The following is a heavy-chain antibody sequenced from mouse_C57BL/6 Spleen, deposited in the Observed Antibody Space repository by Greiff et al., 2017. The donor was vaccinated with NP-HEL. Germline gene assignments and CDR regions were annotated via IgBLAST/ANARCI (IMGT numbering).Heavy chain of an antibody. CDR2: IDPSDSYT. V-gene: IGHV1-59*01. CDR1: GYTFTSYW. Sequence: QVQLQQPGAELVRPGTSVKLSCKASGYTFTSYWMHWVKQRPGQGLEWIGVIDPSDSYTNYNQKFKGKATLTVDTSSITAYMQLSSLTSEDSAVYYCARSGNYVNYFDYWGQGTTLTVSS. CDR3: ARSGNYVNYFDY. D-gene: IGHD2-1*01. J-gene: IGHJ2*01.